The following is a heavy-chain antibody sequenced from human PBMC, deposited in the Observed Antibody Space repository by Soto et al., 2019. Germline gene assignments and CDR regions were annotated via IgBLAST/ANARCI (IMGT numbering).Heavy chain of an antibody. CDR1: GFTVGDYA. D-gene: IGHD5-18*01. CDR2: IRSKAYGGTT. Sequence: PGGSLRLSXTASGFTVGDYAMSWFRQAPGKGLEWVGFIRSKAYGGTTEYAASVKGRFTISRDDSKSIAYLQMNSLKTEDTAVYYCTKTRGYSYGQYYFDYWGQGTLVTVSS. J-gene: IGHJ4*02. V-gene: IGHV3-49*03. CDR3: TKTRGYSYGQYYFDY.